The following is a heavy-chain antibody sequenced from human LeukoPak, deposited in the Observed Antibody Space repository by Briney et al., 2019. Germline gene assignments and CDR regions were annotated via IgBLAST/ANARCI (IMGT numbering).Heavy chain of an antibody. CDR1: GFTFSWYW. J-gene: IGHJ4*02. V-gene: IGHV3-7*03. D-gene: IGHD2-2*02. CDR3: ARYCSSTNCYTTFDV. Sequence: PGRSLRLSCAASGFTFSWYWMSWVRQAPGKGLEWVANIKQDGSERYYVDSVKGRFTISRDNAKNSLYLQMNSLRAEDTAVYYCARYCSSTNCYTTFDVWGQGILVTVSS. CDR2: IKQDGSER.